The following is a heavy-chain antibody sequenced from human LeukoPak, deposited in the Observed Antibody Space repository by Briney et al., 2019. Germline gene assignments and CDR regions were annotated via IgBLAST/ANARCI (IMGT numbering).Heavy chain of an antibody. V-gene: IGHV3-23*01. CDR1: GFTFSSYA. J-gene: IGHJ4*02. Sequence: GGSLRLSCAASGFTFSSYAMSWVRQTPGKGLEWVSVIGGSGGSTYYADSVKGRFTISRDDSKNTLYLQMNSLTAEDTALYYCAKEGCTSTNCYVNFWGQGTLVTVSS. CDR2: IGGSGGST. CDR3: AKEGCTSTNCYVNF. D-gene: IGHD2-2*01.